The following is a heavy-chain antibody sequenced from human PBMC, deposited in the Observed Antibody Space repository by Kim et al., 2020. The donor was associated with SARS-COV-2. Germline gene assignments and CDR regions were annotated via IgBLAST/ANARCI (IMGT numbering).Heavy chain of an antibody. D-gene: IGHD1-1*01. Sequence: GGSTYYAASVKSRFTISRDKSKNTLYLQMNSLRAEDTAVYYCAKNWNLDYWGQGALVTVSS. V-gene: IGHV3-23*01. CDR3: AKNWNLDY. J-gene: IGHJ4*02. CDR2: GGST.